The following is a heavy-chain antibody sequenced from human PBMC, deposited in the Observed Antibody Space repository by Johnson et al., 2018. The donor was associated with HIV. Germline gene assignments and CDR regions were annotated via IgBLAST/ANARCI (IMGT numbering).Heavy chain of an antibody. V-gene: IGHV3-48*04. CDR3: AGGRIGAFDI. CDR2: ISSSSSSI. Sequence: VQLVESGGGLVQPGGSLRLSCAASGFTLSNYWMSWVRQAPGKGLEWVSYISSSSSSIYYADSVKGRFTISRDNAKNSLYLQMNSLRAEDTAVYYCAGGRIGAFDIWGQGTMVTVAS. J-gene: IGHJ3*02. D-gene: IGHD2-15*01. CDR1: GFTLSNYW.